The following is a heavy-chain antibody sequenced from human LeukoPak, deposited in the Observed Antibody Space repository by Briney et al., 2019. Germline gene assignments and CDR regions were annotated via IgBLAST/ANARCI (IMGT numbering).Heavy chain of an antibody. J-gene: IGHJ3*02. CDR3: ARVSDGVGGYDYGDYGAFDI. D-gene: IGHD4-17*01. CDR2: ISSSGSTK. Sequence: GGSLRLSCAASGFTLSSYEMNWVRQAPGKGLEWVSYISSSGSTKYSADSVKSRFTISRDNAKHSLYLQMNSLRAEDTAVYYCARVSDGVGGYDYGDYGAFDIWGQGTMVTVSS. V-gene: IGHV3-48*03. CDR1: GFTLSSYE.